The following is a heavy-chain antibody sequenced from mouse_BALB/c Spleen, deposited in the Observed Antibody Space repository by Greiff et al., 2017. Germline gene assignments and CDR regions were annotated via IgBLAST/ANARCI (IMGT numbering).Heavy chain of an antibody. D-gene: IGHD2-14*01. CDR3: ARSAYYRYDGAMDY. V-gene: IGHV5-17*02. J-gene: IGHJ4*01. CDR2: ISSGSSTI. Sequence: EVQLVESGGGLVQPGGSRKLSCAASGFTFSSFGMHWVRQAPEKGLEWVAYISSGSSTIYYADTVKGRFTISRDNPKNTLFLQMTSLRSEDTAMYYCARSAYYRYDGAMDYWGQGTSVTVSS. CDR1: GFTFSSFG.